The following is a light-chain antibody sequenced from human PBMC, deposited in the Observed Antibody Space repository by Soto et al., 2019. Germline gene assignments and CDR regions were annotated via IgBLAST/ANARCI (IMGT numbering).Light chain of an antibody. CDR1: QSIGSW. J-gene: IGKJ1*01. Sequence: DVQMTQSPSTLSASVGDRVTILCRASQSIGSWLAWYQQKPGQAPKLLNYKASSSESGVPSRFSGSGTGTEFSLTISSLQPDDSATYYCQQYNSYSRTFGQGTKVEIK. V-gene: IGKV1-5*03. CDR3: QQYNSYSRT. CDR2: KAS.